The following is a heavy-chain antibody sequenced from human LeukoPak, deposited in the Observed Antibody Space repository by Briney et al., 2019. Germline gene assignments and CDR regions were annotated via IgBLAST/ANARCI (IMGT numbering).Heavy chain of an antibody. CDR1: GFTFSSYD. Sequence: GGSLRLSCAASGFTFSSYDMHWVRHATGKGLEWVSATGTAGDTYYPGSVKGRFTISRENAKNSLYLQMNSLRAGDTAVYYCARALRYSSLGMDVWGQGTTVTVSS. D-gene: IGHD6-19*01. V-gene: IGHV3-13*01. J-gene: IGHJ6*02. CDR2: TGTAGDT. CDR3: ARALRYSSLGMDV.